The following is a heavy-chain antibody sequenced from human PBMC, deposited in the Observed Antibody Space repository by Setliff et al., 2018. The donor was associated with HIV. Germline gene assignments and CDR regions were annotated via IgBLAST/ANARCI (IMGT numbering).Heavy chain of an antibody. CDR2: INTNTGSP. CDR3: ARDPANSGGWDWAGAFDI. CDR1: GYTFTTYN. Sequence: ASVKVSCKASGYTFTTYNITWVRQAPGQGLEWMGCINTNTGSPTYAQGFTGRFVFSLDTSLSTAYLQISSLKAEDTAVYYCARDPANSGGWDWAGAFDIWGQGTMVTVSS. V-gene: IGHV7-4-1*02. J-gene: IGHJ3*02. D-gene: IGHD6-19*01.